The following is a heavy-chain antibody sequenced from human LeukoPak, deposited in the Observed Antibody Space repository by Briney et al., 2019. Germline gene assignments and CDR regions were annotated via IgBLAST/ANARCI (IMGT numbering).Heavy chain of an antibody. CDR3: ARAHDSSGYYYYYYYMDV. Sequence: GGSLRLSCAASGFTFDDYGMSWVRQAPGKGLEWVSGINWNGGSTGYADSVKGRFTISRDNAKNSLYLQMNSLRAEDTALYYCARAHDSSGYYYYYYYMDVWGKGTTVTVSS. V-gene: IGHV3-20*04. J-gene: IGHJ6*03. D-gene: IGHD3-22*01. CDR2: INWNGGST. CDR1: GFTFDDYG.